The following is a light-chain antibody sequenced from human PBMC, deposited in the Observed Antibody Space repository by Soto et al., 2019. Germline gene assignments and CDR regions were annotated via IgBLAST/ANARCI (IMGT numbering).Light chain of an antibody. CDR2: GVF. J-gene: IGKJ1*01. CDR1: QSVSTY. Sequence: VLTQSPGILSLSPGERATLSCRASQSVSTYLAWTQQRPGQPPRLLIYGVFTRADDIPDRFSGSGSGTDFTLTISSLQPEDFAVYYCQHYGYPQWTFGQGTKVDIK. V-gene: IGKV3-20*01. CDR3: QHYGYPQWT.